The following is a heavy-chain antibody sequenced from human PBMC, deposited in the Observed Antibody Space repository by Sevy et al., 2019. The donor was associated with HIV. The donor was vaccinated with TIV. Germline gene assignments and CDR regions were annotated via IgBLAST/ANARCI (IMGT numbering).Heavy chain of an antibody. Sequence: SETLSLTCTVSGGSISSGGYYWSWIRQHPGKGLEWIGYIYYSGSTYYNPSLKSRVTISVDTSKNQFSLKLSSVTAADTAVYYCARVGSVMGYSYGYYAFDIWSQGTMVTVSS. CDR3: ARVGSVMGYSYGYYAFDI. J-gene: IGHJ3*02. CDR1: GGSISSGGYY. D-gene: IGHD5-18*01. CDR2: IYYSGST. V-gene: IGHV4-31*03.